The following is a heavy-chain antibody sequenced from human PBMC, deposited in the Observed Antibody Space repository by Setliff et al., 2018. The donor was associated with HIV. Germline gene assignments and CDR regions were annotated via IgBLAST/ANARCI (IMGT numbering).Heavy chain of an antibody. J-gene: IGHJ4*02. D-gene: IGHD3-22*01. CDR3: AKTYYYDSSGYYYFDS. Sequence: GGSLRLSCAASGLTLSDYWMHWVRQAPGKGLEWVSHISKMGTTIKYADSVKGRFTISRDDAKNTLYLQMNSLRVEDTAVYYCAKTYYYDSSGYYYFDSWGQGTLVTVSS. V-gene: IGHV3-74*01. CDR1: GLTLSDYW. CDR2: ISKMGTTI.